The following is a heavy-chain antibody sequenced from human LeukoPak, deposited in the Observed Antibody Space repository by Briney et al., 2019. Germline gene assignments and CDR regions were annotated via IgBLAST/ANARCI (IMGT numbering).Heavy chain of an antibody. CDR1: GGTFSSYA. J-gene: IGHJ5*01. V-gene: IGHV1-69*05. Sequence: ASVKVSCKASGGTFSSYAISWVRQAPGQGLEWMGRIIPIFGTANYAQKFQGRVTITTDESTSTAYMELSSLRSEDTAVYYCXXGPITMVXXVIINNXXXXWXXXTLVTVSS. CDR3: XXGPITMVXXVIINNXXXX. CDR2: IIPIFGTA. D-gene: IGHD3-10*01.